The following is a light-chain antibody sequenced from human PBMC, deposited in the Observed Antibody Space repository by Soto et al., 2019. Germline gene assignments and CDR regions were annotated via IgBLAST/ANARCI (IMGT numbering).Light chain of an antibody. CDR2: HAS. CDR1: QRISNW. V-gene: IGKV1-5*01. J-gene: IGKJ1*01. CDR3: QQYHIYSGT. Sequence: DIQMTQSPSTLPASVGGRVTITCRASQRISNWLAWYQQKPGTAPKVLIYHASNLQSGVPSRFSGSGSGTEFTLTINSLQPDDFATYYCQQYHIYSGTFGQGTKVDIK.